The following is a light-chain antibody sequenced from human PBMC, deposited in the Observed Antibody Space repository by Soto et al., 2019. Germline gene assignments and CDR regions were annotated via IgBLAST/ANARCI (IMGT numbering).Light chain of an antibody. CDR1: HNDIGTYDY. Sequence: QSALTQPPSVSVSPGQSITISCTGNHNDIGTYDYVSRYQQQPGRPAGLLIHGVTTRPSGISDRFSASKSSLTASLTISGVQPEDEADYYCSSFTTSRIDVFGPGTKVTVL. CDR2: GVT. V-gene: IGLV2-14*03. J-gene: IGLJ1*01. CDR3: SSFTTSRIDV.